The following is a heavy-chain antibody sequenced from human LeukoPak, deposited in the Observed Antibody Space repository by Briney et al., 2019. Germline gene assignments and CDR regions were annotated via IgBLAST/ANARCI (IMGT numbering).Heavy chain of an antibody. D-gene: IGHD6-6*01. Sequence: ASVKVSCKASGYTFTNYAMNWVRQAPGQGLEWRGWINPNSGGTNYAQKFQGRVTMTRDTSISTAYMELSRLRSDDTAVYYCARGLPYSSSFNFDYWGQGTLVTVSS. CDR1: GYTFTNYA. CDR3: ARGLPYSSSFNFDY. CDR2: INPNSGGT. V-gene: IGHV1-2*02. J-gene: IGHJ4*02.